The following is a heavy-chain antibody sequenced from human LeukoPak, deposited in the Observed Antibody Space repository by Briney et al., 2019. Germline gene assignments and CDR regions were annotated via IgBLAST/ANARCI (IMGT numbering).Heavy chain of an antibody. J-gene: IGHJ4*02. CDR1: GFSFSSYG. D-gene: IGHD6-13*01. CDR2: FSGSGGST. CDR3: AKDLQIAAAGTNRDY. V-gene: IGHV3-23*01. Sequence: PGGSLRLSCAVSGFSFSSYGMSWVRQAPGKGLEWVSAFSGSGGSTYYADSVKGRFTISRDNSKNTLYLQMNSLRAEDTAVYYCAKDLQIAAAGTNRDYWGQGTLVTVSS.